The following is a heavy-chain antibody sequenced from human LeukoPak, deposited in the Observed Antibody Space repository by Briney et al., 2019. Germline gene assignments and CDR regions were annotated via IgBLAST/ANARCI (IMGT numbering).Heavy chain of an antibody. CDR2: IIPIFGTA. D-gene: IGHD1-14*01. Sequence: SVKVSCKASGGTFSSYAISWVRQAPGQGLEWMGGIIPIFGTANYAQKFQGRVTITADKSTSTAYMELSSLRSEDTAVYYCAPIRITGTTRGWFDPWGQGTLVTVSS. J-gene: IGHJ5*02. V-gene: IGHV1-69*06. CDR1: GGTFSSYA. CDR3: APIRITGTTRGWFDP.